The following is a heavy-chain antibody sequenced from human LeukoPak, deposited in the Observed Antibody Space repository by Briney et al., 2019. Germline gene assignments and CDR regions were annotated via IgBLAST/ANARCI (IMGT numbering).Heavy chain of an antibody. CDR3: ARDRGVGDI. CDR2: ISGSGGST. J-gene: IGHJ3*02. Sequence: PGGSLRLSCAASGFTFSSYEMNWVRQAPGKGLEWVSGISGSGGSTYYADSVKGRFTISRDHSKNTLYLQMNSLRAEDTAVYYCARDRGVGDIWGQGTMVTVSS. D-gene: IGHD1-26*01. V-gene: IGHV3-23*01. CDR1: GFTFSSYE.